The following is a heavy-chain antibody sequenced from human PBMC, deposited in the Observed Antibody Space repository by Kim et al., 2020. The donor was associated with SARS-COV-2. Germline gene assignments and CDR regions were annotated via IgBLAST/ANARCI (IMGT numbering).Heavy chain of an antibody. D-gene: IGHD3-10*01. CDR1: GFTFSSYA. J-gene: IGHJ4*02. V-gene: IGHV3-23*01. CDR2: ISADSGKS. Sequence: GGSLRLSCAASGFTFSSYAMSWVRQAPGKGLEWVSTISADSGKSYYADSVKGRFTISRDNAKSTLYLQMDSLRADDTAVYYCAKITGIFSTGSVYWGQGTLDTVSS. CDR3: AKITGIFSTGSVY.